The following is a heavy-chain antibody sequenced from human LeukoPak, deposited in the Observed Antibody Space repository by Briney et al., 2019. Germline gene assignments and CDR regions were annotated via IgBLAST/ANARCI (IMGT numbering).Heavy chain of an antibody. Sequence: PGESLKISCEGSGYRFGSYWISWVRQMPGKGLEWMGIYPGDSDTRYSPSFQGQVTISADKSISTAYLQWSSLKASDSAIYYCAGTHSTSWYNLDYWGQGTLVTISS. J-gene: IGHJ4*02. CDR1: GYRFGSYW. CDR2: YPGDSDT. CDR3: AGTHSTSWYNLDY. D-gene: IGHD6-13*01. V-gene: IGHV5-51*01.